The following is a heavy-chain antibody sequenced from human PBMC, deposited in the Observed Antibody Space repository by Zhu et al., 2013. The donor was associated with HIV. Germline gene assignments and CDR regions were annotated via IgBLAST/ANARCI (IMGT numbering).Heavy chain of an antibody. J-gene: IGHJ4*02. CDR1: GYTFSGYY. Sequence: QVQMVQSGPEVKKPGASVKVSCKASGYTFSGYYIHWVRQAPGQGLEWMGWINPNTGGTDYAQKFQGRVTMTRDTSISTAYIDLRSLRSDDTAVYYCARGDYYDSSGYYDYWGQGTLVTVSS. V-gene: IGHV1-2*02. CDR2: INPNTGGT. CDR3: ARGDYYDSSGYYDY. D-gene: IGHD3-22*01.